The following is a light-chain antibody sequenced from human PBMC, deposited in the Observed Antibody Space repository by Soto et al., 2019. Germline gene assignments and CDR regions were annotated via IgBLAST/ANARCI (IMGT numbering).Light chain of an antibody. V-gene: IGKV4-1*01. CDR1: QSVLCTSNNKNY. J-gene: IGKJ4*01. Sequence: DIVMTQSPDSLAVSLGERATINCKSSQSVLCTSNNKNYLAWYQQKPGQPPKLLIYWASTRESGVPDRFNGSGSGTDFTLTISSLQAEDVAVYYCQQYYSTLLLTFGGGTKVDIK. CDR2: WAS. CDR3: QQYYSTLLLT.